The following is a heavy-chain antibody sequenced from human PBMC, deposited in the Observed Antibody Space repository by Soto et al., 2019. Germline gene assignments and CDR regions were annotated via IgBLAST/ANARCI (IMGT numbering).Heavy chain of an antibody. J-gene: IGHJ4*02. V-gene: IGHV3-74*01. Sequence: EVQLVESGGGLVQPGGSLRLSCVASGFTFDTYWMHWVRQAPGKGLEWVARVHTDGSNPTYGDSVKGRFTVSRDNAKSTLFLQMDSLRAEDTACYYCTNAVDYWGQGTLVTVSS. CDR1: GFTFDTYW. CDR2: VHTDGSNP. CDR3: TNAVDY.